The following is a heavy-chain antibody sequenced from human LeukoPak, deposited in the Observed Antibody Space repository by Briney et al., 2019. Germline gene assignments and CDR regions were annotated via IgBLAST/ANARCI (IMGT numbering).Heavy chain of an antibody. CDR2: TNEDGSEI. V-gene: IGHV3-7*04. D-gene: IGHD2-21*01. CDR3: VRAYHPGGWFDP. J-gene: IGHJ5*02. CDR1: GFTFSRSW. Sequence: PGGSLRLSCAASGFTFSRSWMTWVRQAPGKGPEWVASTNEDGSEIHYVDSVKGRFTISRHNAKDSLYLQMNSLTAEDRAMYSCVRAYHPGGWFDPWGQGNLVTVSS.